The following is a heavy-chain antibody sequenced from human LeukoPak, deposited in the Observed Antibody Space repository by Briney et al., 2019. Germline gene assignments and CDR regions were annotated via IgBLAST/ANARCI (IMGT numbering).Heavy chain of an antibody. CDR1: RYTFTSYD. Sequence: GASVKVSCKASRYTFTSYDINWVRQATGQGLEGMGWMTPNSGYTGYAQKFQGRVTITRNTSITTAYMELSSLRFEDTAVYYCARGRDGYNFGYFDLWGRGTLVTVSS. J-gene: IGHJ2*01. CDR2: MTPNSGYT. D-gene: IGHD5-24*01. V-gene: IGHV1-8*03. CDR3: ARGRDGYNFGYFDL.